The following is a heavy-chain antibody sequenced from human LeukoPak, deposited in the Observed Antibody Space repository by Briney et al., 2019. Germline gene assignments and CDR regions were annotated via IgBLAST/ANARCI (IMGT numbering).Heavy chain of an antibody. Sequence: GGSLRLSCTASGFTFRMYAMSWVRQAPGKGLESVASIIYDGRHTYYAASVKGRFTISRDNSQNTLYLQMNSIRAEDTALYYCAKDGLSYDGSTHVYYFQSLGQGTLVTVSS. CDR3: AKDGLSYDGSTHVYYFQS. D-gene: IGHD3-22*01. CDR1: GFTFRMYA. J-gene: IGHJ4*02. V-gene: IGHV3-23*01. CDR2: IIYDGRHT.